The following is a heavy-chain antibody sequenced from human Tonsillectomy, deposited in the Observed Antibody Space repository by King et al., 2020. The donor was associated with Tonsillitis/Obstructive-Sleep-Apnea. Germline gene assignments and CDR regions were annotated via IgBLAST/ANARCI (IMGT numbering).Heavy chain of an antibody. J-gene: IGHJ4*02. V-gene: IGHV3-20*04. CDR3: ARDGDDFWSGYVRAGY. CDR2: INWNGGST. D-gene: IGHD3-3*01. CDR1: GFTFDDYG. Sequence: VQLVESGGGVVRPGGSLRLSCAASGFTFDDYGMSWVRQAPGKGLEWVSGINWNGGSTGYADSVKGRFTISRDNAKNSLYLRMNSLRAEDTALYYCARDGDDFWSGYVRAGYWGQGTLVTVSS.